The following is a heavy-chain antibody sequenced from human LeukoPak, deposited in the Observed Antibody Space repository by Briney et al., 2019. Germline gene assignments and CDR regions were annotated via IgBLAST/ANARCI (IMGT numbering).Heavy chain of an antibody. V-gene: IGHV1-69*13. D-gene: IGHD2-2*01. Sequence: SVKVSCKASGGTFSSYAISWVRQAPGQGLEWMGGIIPIFGTANYAQKFQGRVTITADESTSTAYMELSSLRSEDTAVYYCARDGLGYCSSTSCYGIFDPWGQGTLVTVSS. J-gene: IGHJ5*02. CDR2: IIPIFGTA. CDR1: GGTFSSYA. CDR3: ARDGLGYCSSTSCYGIFDP.